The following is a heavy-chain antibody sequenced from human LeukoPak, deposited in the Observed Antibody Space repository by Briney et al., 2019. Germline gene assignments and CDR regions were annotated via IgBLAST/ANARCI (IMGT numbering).Heavy chain of an antibody. Sequence: GGSLRLSCSASGFTFSSYAMHWVRQAPGKGLEWVANIKLDGSEKNYVDSVKGRFTISRDNTKNSLYLQMNSLRVEDTAVFYCARDQYDTWSRRGNFDSWGQGILVIVSS. CDR3: ARDQYDTWSRRGNFDS. CDR2: IKLDGSEK. CDR1: GFTFSSYA. D-gene: IGHD3-3*01. J-gene: IGHJ4*02. V-gene: IGHV3-7*03.